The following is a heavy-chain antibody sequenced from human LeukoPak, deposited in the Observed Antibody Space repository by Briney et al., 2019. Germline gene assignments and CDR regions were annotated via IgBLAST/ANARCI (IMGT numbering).Heavy chain of an antibody. Sequence: PSETLSLTCKVSGGSISSSSYYWGWIRQPPGKGLEWIGSIYYSGSTYYNPSLKSRVTISVDTSKNQFSLRLSSVTAADTAVYYCARHIFYDSSGYSLDYWGQGTLVTVSS. D-gene: IGHD3-22*01. CDR2: IYYSGST. J-gene: IGHJ4*02. V-gene: IGHV4-39*01. CDR1: GGSISSSSYY. CDR3: ARHIFYDSSGYSLDY.